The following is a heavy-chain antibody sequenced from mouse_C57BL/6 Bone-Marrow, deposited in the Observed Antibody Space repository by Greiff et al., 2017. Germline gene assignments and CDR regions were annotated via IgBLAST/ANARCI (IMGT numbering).Heavy chain of an antibody. CDR2: IHPNSGST. CDR1: GYTFTSYW. D-gene: IGHD2-3*01. CDR3: ARSEDGYLFAY. V-gene: IGHV1-64*01. J-gene: IGHJ3*01. Sequence: QVQLQQPGAELVKPGASVKLSCKASGYTFTSYWMHWVKQRPGQGLEWIGMIHPNSGSTNYNEKFKSKATLTVDKSSSTAYMQLSSLTSEDSAVYYCARSEDGYLFAYRGQGNLVTVSA.